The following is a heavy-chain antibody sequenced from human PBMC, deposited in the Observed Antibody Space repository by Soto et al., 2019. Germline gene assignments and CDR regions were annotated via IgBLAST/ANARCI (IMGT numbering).Heavy chain of an antibody. CDR3: ARRGSR. CDR2: IHPGGQTI. D-gene: IGHD2-15*01. V-gene: IGHV3-48*03. CDR1: GFTFSSSE. J-gene: IGHJ3*01. Sequence: GGSLRLSCAASGFTFSSSEMYWVRQAPGKGLEWISYIHPGGQTIFYAESVKGRFTTSRDNAKHSVYLQMNSLRAEDTAVYYCARRGSRWGRGTKVTVSS.